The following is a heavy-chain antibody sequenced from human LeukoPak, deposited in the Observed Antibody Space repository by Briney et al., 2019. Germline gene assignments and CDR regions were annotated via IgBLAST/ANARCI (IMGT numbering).Heavy chain of an antibody. V-gene: IGHV4-39*01. CDR2: LNFRGSL. CDR1: GGSITSGDYY. D-gene: IGHD4/OR15-4a*01. J-gene: IGHJ4*02. Sequence: TSETLSLTCTVSGGSITSGDYYWHWVRQPPGKGLEWIGNLNFRGSLFYRPSLKSRVTMSADPSQNQFSLRLMSVTAADTAVYYCATRTYRAHFDHWGQGTLVTVSS. CDR3: ATRTYRAHFDH.